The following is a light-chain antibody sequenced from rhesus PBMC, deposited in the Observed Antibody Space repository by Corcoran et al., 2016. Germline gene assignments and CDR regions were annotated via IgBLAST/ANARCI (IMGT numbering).Light chain of an antibody. J-gene: IGKJ3*01. CDR1: QVISSW. CDR2: KDS. V-gene: IGKV1-22*01. CDR3: LQYNSSPFT. Sequence: DIQMTQSPSSLSASVGDTVTITCRASQVISSWLAWYQQKPGKAPKLLIYKDSSLQIGVPSRFSGSGSWTDFTLTITRLQPEDFATYSCLQYNSSPFTFGPGTKLDI.